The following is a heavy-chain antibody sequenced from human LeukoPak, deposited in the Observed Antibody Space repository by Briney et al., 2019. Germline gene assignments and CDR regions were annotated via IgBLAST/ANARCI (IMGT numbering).Heavy chain of an antibody. CDR3: ARDLWRDYYGSGSVNWFDP. CDR2: IYHSGST. D-gene: IGHD3-10*01. CDR1: GYSISSGYY. Sequence: SETLSLTCAVSGYSISSGYYWGWIRQPPGKGLEWIGSIYHSGSTYYNPSLESRVTISVDTSKNQFSLKLSSVTAADTAVYYCARDLWRDYYGSGSVNWFDPWGQGTLVTVSS. J-gene: IGHJ5*02. V-gene: IGHV4-38-2*02.